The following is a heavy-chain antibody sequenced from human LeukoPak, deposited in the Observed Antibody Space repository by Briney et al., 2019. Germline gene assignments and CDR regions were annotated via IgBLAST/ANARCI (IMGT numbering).Heavy chain of an antibody. CDR2: ISFDGSKK. J-gene: IGHJ4*02. V-gene: IGHV3-30-3*01. D-gene: IGHD3-22*01. CDR3: ARDMGPMRVVVIGLDY. CDR1: GFTFSSYA. Sequence: GGSLRLSCGASGFTFSSYAMHWVRQAPGKGLEWVAAISFDGSKKYYADSVKGRFTISRDNSKNTLSLQMNSLRAEDTAVYYCARDMGPMRVVVIGLDYWGQGTLVTVSS.